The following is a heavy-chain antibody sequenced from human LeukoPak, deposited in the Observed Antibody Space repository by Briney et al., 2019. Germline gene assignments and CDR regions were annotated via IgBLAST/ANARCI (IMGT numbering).Heavy chain of an antibody. Sequence: QPGGTLRLSCAASGFTFSSYWMSWVRQAPGKGLECVSYIKRDGSEQYYVHSMKGRFTISRDNAKNSLYLQMDSLRAEDTALYYCARDRKGGNGAYAFDIWGYGTMVTVSS. J-gene: IGHJ3*02. V-gene: IGHV3-7*03. CDR1: GFTFSSYW. CDR3: ARDRKGGNGAYAFDI. CDR2: IKRDGSEQ. D-gene: IGHD1-1*01.